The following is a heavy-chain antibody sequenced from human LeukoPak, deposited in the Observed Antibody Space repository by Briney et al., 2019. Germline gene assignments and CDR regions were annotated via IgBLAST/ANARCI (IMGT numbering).Heavy chain of an antibody. Sequence: SETLSLTCTVSGGSISSYYWSWIRQPPGKGLEWIGYIYYSGSTNYNPSLKSRVTISVDTSKNQFSLKLSSVTAADTAVYYCASLSRWELQYFDYWGQGTPVTVSS. V-gene: IGHV4-59*01. CDR2: IYYSGST. D-gene: IGHD1-26*01. CDR1: GGSISSYY. CDR3: ASLSRWELQYFDY. J-gene: IGHJ4*02.